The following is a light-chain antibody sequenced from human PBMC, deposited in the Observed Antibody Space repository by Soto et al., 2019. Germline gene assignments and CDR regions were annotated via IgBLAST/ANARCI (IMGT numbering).Light chain of an antibody. V-gene: IGKV3-11*01. CDR1: QGISSY. Sequence: EIVLTQSPATLSLSPGERATLSCRAGQGISSYLAWYQQKPGQAPRLLIYDAFNRATGIPARFSGSGSGTDFTLTISSLEPEDFAVYYCQQRSSWPITFGQGTRLEIK. CDR2: DAF. CDR3: QQRSSWPIT. J-gene: IGKJ5*01.